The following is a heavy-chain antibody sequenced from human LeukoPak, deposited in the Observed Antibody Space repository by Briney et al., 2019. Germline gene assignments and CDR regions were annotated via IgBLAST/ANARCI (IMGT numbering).Heavy chain of an antibody. CDR1: GGSISSYY. V-gene: IGHV4-59*08. D-gene: IGHD3-10*01. J-gene: IGHJ3*02. CDR2: IYYSGST. CDR3: ARTYYYGSGSYYDSRDGFDI. Sequence: SETLSLACTVSGGSISSYYWSWIRQPPGKGLEWIGYIYYSGSTNYNPSLKSRVTISIDTSKNQFSLKLNSVTAADTAVYYCARTYYYGSGSYYDSRDGFDIWGQGTMVTVSS.